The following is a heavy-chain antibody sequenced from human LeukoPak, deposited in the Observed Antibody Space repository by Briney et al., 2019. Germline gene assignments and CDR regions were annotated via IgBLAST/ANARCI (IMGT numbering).Heavy chain of an antibody. D-gene: IGHD6-13*01. CDR2: IYSGGST. V-gene: IGHV3-66*01. J-gene: IGHJ4*02. CDR3: ANRGYSSSWYSFDY. Sequence: GGSLRLSCAASGFTVSSNYMSWVRQAPGKGLEWVSVIYSGGSTYYADSVKGRFTISRDNSKNTLYLQMNSLRAEDTAVYYCANRGYSSSWYSFDYWGQGNLVTVSS. CDR1: GFTVSSNY.